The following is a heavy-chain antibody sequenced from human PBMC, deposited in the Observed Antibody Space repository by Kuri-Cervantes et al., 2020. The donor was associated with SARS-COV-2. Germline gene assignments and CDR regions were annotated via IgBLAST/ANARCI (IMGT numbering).Heavy chain of an antibody. Sequence: GGSLRLSCAASGFTFSSYSMNWVRQAPGKGLEWVSYISSSSSTIYYADSVKGRFTISRDNSKNTLYLQMNSLRAEDTAGYYCARACSNGLHDYWGQGTLVTVFS. CDR3: ARACSNGLHDY. J-gene: IGHJ4*02. V-gene: IGHV3-48*01. CDR1: GFTFSSYS. CDR2: ISSSSSTI. D-gene: IGHD2-8*01.